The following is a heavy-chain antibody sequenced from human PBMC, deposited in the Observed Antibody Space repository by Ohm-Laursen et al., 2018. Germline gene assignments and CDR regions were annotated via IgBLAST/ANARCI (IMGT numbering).Heavy chain of an antibody. CDR3: AIQTHHEAFDI. Sequence: ASVKVSCKASGYAFSDFYIHWFRQAPIEGLEWMGWIDPHFGGTNYAPKFQGRVTMTSDTSVTTAFMALSSLRSDDTAVYYCAIQTHHEAFDIWGQGTMVTVSS. CDR2: IDPHFGGT. V-gene: IGHV1-2*02. CDR1: GYAFSDFY. J-gene: IGHJ3*02.